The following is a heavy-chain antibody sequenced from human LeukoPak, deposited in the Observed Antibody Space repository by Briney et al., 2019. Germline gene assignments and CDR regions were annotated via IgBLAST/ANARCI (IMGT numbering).Heavy chain of an antibody. D-gene: IGHD1-26*01. CDR3: ARGSPIIVGATAYMDV. J-gene: IGHJ6*03. Sequence: GGSLRLSCAASGFTFSSYSMNWVRQAPGKGLEWVSSISSSSSCIYYADSVKGRFTISRDNAKNSLYLQMNSLRAEDTAVYYCARGSPIIVGATAYMDVWGKGTTVTVSS. CDR2: ISSSSSCI. V-gene: IGHV3-21*01. CDR1: GFTFSSYS.